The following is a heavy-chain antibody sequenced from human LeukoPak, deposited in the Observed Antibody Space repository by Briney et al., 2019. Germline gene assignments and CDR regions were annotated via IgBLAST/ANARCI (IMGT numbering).Heavy chain of an antibody. CDR1: GYTFTSYG. CDR3: ASAPGQDQLLLIDY. J-gene: IGHJ4*02. V-gene: IGHV1-18*01. CDR2: ISAYNGNT. D-gene: IGHD2-2*01. Sequence: ASVKVSCKASGYTFTSYGISWVRQAPGQGLEWMGWISAYNGNTNYAQKLQGRVTMTTDTSTSTAYMELRSLRSDDTAVYYCASAPGQDQLLLIDYWGQATLVTVSS.